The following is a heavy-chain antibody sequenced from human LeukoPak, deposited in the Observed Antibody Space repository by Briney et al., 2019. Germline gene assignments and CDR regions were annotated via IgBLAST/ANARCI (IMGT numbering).Heavy chain of an antibody. CDR2: IIGGDATI. CDR1: GFPFSTYT. V-gene: IGHV3-23*01. CDR3: AKGASPFDY. Sequence: PGGSLRLSCAASGFPFSTYTVSWVRQAPGKGLQWVSSIIGGDATIYYADSVKGRFTISRDISKNTLYLQMNSLRAEDTAIYYCAKGASPFDYLGQGALVT. J-gene: IGHJ4*02.